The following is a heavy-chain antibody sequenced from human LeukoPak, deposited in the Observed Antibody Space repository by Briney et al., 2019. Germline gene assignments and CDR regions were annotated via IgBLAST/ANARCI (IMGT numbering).Heavy chain of an antibody. V-gene: IGHV4-34*01. J-gene: IGHJ3*02. Sequence: SETLSLTCAVYGGSFSGYYWSWIRQPPGKGLEWIGEINHSGSTNYNPSLKSRVTISVDTSKNQFSLKLSSVTAADTAVYYCARDPGYCSGGSCYGHDAFDIWGPGTMVTVSS. CDR2: INHSGST. CDR3: ARDPGYCSGGSCYGHDAFDI. D-gene: IGHD2-15*01. CDR1: GGSFSGYY.